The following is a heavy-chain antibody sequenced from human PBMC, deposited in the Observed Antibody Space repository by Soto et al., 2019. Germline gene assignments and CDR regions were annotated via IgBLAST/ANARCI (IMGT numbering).Heavy chain of an antibody. V-gene: IGHV3-21*01. Sequence: LRLSCAVSGFIFSRYSMNWVRQAPGKGLEWVSSIGTSGSYIYDTDSVKGRFTISRDNTKDSLYLQMNSLRAEDTAIYYCARGSAFIGLDYWGQGTPVTSPQ. J-gene: IGHJ4*02. CDR3: ARGSAFIGLDY. D-gene: IGHD1-26*01. CDR1: GFIFSRYS. CDR2: IGTSGSYI.